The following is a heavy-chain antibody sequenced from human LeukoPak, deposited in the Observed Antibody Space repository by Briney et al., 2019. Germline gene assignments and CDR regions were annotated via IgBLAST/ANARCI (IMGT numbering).Heavy chain of an antibody. CDR3: ARGRGGGYYDILTGYYNLPHFDY. J-gene: IGHJ4*02. Sequence: GASVKVSCKASGYTFTSYGISWVRQAPGQGLEWMGWISAYNGNTNYAQKLQGRVTMITDTSTSTAYMELRSLRSDDTAVYYCARGRGGGYYDILTGYYNLPHFDYWGQGTLVTVSS. CDR2: ISAYNGNT. CDR1: GYTFTSYG. D-gene: IGHD3-9*01. V-gene: IGHV1-18*01.